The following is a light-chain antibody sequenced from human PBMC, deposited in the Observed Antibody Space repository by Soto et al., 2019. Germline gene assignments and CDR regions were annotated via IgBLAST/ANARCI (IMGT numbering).Light chain of an antibody. Sequence: EIVMTQSPAPLSVSPGERATLSCRASQSVSSNLAWYQQKPGQAPRLLIYGASARATGIPARFSGSGSGTEFTLTISSLQSADFAIYYCQQYNNWPPGTFGQGTKLEIK. V-gene: IGKV3-15*01. CDR1: QSVSSN. CDR3: QQYNNWPPGT. CDR2: GAS. J-gene: IGKJ2*01.